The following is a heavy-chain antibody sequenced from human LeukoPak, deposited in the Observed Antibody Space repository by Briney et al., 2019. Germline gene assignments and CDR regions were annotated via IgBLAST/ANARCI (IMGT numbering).Heavy chain of an antibody. J-gene: IGHJ4*02. CDR1: GFTLSRYE. Sequence: GGSLRLSCAASGFTLSRYEMNWVRQAPGKGLEWVSYISSSGTTIYYADSVKGRFTISRDNAKNSLYLQMNSLRAEDTAVYYCAGTSGGDDLEDWGQGTLVTVSS. D-gene: IGHD1-26*01. CDR3: AGTSGGDDLED. CDR2: ISSSGTTI. V-gene: IGHV3-48*03.